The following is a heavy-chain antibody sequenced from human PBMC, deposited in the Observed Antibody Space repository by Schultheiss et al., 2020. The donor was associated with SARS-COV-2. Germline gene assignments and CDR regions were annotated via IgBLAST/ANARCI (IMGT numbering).Heavy chain of an antibody. D-gene: IGHD2-15*01. CDR3: AKIFVVVVAANGMDV. J-gene: IGHJ6*02. V-gene: IGHV3-23*01. CDR1: GFTFSSYA. Sequence: GGSLRLSCAASGFTFSSYAMSWVRQAPGKGLEWVSAISGSGGSTYYADSVKGRFTISRDNSKNTLYLQMNSLRLEDTAVYYCAKIFVVVVAANGMDVWGQGTTVTVSS. CDR2: ISGSGGST.